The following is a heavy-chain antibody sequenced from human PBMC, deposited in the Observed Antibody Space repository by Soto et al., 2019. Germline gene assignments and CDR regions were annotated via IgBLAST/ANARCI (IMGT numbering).Heavy chain of an antibody. Sequence: QVQLVQSGAEVKKPGASVKVACKASGYTFTSYYMHWVRQAPGQGLEWMGIINPSGGSTSYAQKFQGRVTMTRDTSTSTVYMELSSLRSEDTAVYYCAREHRLVEMATIDWGQGTLVTVSS. J-gene: IGHJ4*02. D-gene: IGHD5-12*01. CDR1: GYTFTSYY. CDR2: INPSGGST. CDR3: AREHRLVEMATID. V-gene: IGHV1-46*01.